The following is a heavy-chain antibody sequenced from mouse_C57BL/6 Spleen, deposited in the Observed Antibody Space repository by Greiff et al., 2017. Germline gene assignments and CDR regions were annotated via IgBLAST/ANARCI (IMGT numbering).Heavy chain of an antibody. CDR1: GYTFTSYD. Sequence: QVQLKQSGPELVKPGASVKLSCKASGYTFTSYDINWVKQRPGQGLEWIGWLYPRDGSTKYNEKFKGKATLTVDTSSSTAYMELHSLTSEDSAVYFCANYDGYYRGFAYWGQGTLVTVSA. D-gene: IGHD2-3*01. CDR2: LYPRDGST. CDR3: ANYDGYYRGFAY. J-gene: IGHJ3*01. V-gene: IGHV1-85*01.